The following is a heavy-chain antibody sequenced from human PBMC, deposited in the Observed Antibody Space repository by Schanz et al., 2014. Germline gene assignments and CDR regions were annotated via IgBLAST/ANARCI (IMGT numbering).Heavy chain of an antibody. Sequence: QVQLVQSGAEVKKPGSSMKVSCKASGGTFSTYPINWLRQAPGQGLEWMGRIIPIHGIVNYAQRFQDRVRITADKSTSTAYMELSSLRSDDTAVYDCARGGGPEDVFDTWGQGTILTVSS. CDR1: GGTFSTYP. D-gene: IGHD2-15*01. CDR3: ARGGGPEDVFDT. J-gene: IGHJ3*02. CDR2: IIPIHGIV. V-gene: IGHV1-69*02.